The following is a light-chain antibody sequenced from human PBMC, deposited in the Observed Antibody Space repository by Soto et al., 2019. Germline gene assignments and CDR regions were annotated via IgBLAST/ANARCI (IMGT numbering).Light chain of an antibody. J-gene: IGKJ2*01. CDR1: QSVSSSY. V-gene: IGKV3-20*01. Sequence: DIVLTQSPGTLCLSPGERATLSCRASQSVSSSYLAWYQQKPGQAPRLLIYGASSRATDIPDRFSGSGSGTDFTLTISTLEPEDFAVYYCQQYSASPPRYTFGQGTNLEIK. CDR3: QQYSASPPRYT. CDR2: GAS.